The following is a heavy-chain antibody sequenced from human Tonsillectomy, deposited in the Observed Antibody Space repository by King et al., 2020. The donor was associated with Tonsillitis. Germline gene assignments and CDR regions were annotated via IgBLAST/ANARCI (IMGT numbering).Heavy chain of an antibody. CDR1: GYTFTNYP. V-gene: IGHV7-4-1*02. J-gene: IGHJ3*01. D-gene: IGHD2-15*01. CDR2: TNTNTGNT. CDR3: ARGRPDVGAFDV. Sequence: VQLVESGSELKRPGASVKVSCKASGYTFTNYPMHWVRQAPGQGPEWMGWTNTNTGNTAYAQCFTGRFVLSFDTSVSTSYLQISSLKAGDTAVYYCARGRPDVGAFDVWGQGTMVTVSS.